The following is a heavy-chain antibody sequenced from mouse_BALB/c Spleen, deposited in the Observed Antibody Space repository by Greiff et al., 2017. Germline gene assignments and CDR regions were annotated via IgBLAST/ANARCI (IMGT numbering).Heavy chain of an antibody. V-gene: IGHV2-2*02. CDR2: IWRGGSK. Sequence: VQLQQSGPGLVQPSQSLSITCTVSGFSLTSYGVHWVRQSPGKGLEWLGVIWRGGSKDYNAAFISRLSISKDNSKSQVFFKMNSLQANDTAIYYCARNQSPAWFAYWGQGTLVTVSA. J-gene: IGHJ3*01. CDR3: ARNQSPAWFAY. CDR1: GFSLTSYG.